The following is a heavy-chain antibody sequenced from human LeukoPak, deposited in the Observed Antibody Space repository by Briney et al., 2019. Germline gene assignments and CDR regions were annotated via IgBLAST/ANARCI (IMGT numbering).Heavy chain of an antibody. CDR2: ISSSSSTI. V-gene: IGHV3-48*04. J-gene: IGHJ4*02. D-gene: IGHD6-6*01. Sequence: PGGSLRLSCAASGFTFSSYSMNWVRQAPGKGLEWVSYISSSSSTIYCADSVKGRFTISRDNAKNSLYLQMNSLRAEDTAVYYCARGRGSSPSAFDYWGQGTLVTVSS. CDR1: GFTFSSYS. CDR3: ARGRGSSPSAFDY.